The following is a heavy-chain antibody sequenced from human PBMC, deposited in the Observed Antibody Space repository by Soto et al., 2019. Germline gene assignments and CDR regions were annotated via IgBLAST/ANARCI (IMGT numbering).Heavy chain of an antibody. CDR3: ARDLAGIAAAGTFAYFDL. Sequence: QVQLQQSGPGLVKPSQTLSLTCAISGDSVSSNSAAWNWIRQSPSRGLEWLGRTYYRSKWYNDYAVSVKSRITINTDTSKNQFSLQLNSVTPEDTAVYYCARDLAGIAAAGTFAYFDLWGRGTLVTVSS. V-gene: IGHV6-1*01. CDR2: TYYRSKWYN. J-gene: IGHJ2*01. D-gene: IGHD6-13*01. CDR1: GDSVSSNSAA.